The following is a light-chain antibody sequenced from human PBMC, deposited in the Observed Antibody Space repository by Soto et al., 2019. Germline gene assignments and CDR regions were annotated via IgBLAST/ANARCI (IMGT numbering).Light chain of an antibody. CDR2: KAS. V-gene: IGKV1-5*03. CDR3: QQYSSSSPGT. CDR1: QSISTW. Sequence: DIQVTQSPSTLSASVGDRVTITCRASQSISTWLAWYQQKPGKAPKLLIYKASSLESGVPSRFSGSGSGTEFTLAISNLQPDDFATYHCQQYSSSSPGTFGQGTKLEIK. J-gene: IGKJ2*01.